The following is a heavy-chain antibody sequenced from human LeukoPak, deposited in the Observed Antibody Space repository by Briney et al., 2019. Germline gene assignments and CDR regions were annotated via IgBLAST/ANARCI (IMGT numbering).Heavy chain of an antibody. Sequence: GGSLRLSCAASGFTFSSYSMSWVRQAPGKGLEWVANIKQDGSEKYYVDSVKGRFTISRDNAKNSLYLQMNSLRAEDTAVYYCARVRSGYYSDYWGQGTLVTVSS. V-gene: IGHV3-7*01. CDR3: ARVRSGYYSDY. J-gene: IGHJ4*02. D-gene: IGHD3-22*01. CDR1: GFTFSSYS. CDR2: IKQDGSEK.